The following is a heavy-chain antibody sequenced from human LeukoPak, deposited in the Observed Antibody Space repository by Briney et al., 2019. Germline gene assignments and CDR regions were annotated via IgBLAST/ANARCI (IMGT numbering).Heavy chain of an antibody. CDR3: AKTPYYYDSSGYQYYFDY. CDR2: ISGSGGST. J-gene: IGHJ4*02. Sequence: PGGSLRLSCAASGFTFSSYAMSWVRQAPGKGLEWVSAISGSGGSTYYADSVKGRFTISRDNSKNTLYLQMNSLRAEDTAVYYCAKTPYYYDSSGYQYYFDYWGQGTLVTVSS. CDR1: GFTFSSYA. D-gene: IGHD3-22*01. V-gene: IGHV3-23*01.